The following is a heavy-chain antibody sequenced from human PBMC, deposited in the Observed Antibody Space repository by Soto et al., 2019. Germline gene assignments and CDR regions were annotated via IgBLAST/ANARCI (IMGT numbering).Heavy chain of an antibody. CDR1: SFPLNTYA. Sequence: QVQLVESGGGVVQPGRSLRLSCAASSFPLNTYAIHWVRQAPGKGLEWVALISYDGYKEYYADSVRGRFTISRDNSKDTLSLQMDSLRADDTAGDYGAREETMGWDFFGIDVWGQGTTVTVSS. D-gene: IGHD1-26*01. V-gene: IGHV3-30*04. CDR2: ISYDGYKE. CDR3: AREETMGWDFFGIDV. J-gene: IGHJ6*02.